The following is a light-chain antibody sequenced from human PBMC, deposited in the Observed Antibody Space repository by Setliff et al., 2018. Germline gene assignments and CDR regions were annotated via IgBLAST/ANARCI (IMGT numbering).Light chain of an antibody. CDR3: QQYATSPRT. J-gene: IGKJ1*01. CDR2: GAS. CDR1: QSVSSSY. Sequence: EIVLTQSPGTLSLSPGERATLSCRASQSVSSSYLAWYQQKPGQAPRILIYGASRRATGIPDRFSGSGSGTEFTLTISRLEPEDFAVYYCQQYATSPRTFGQGTKVDIK. V-gene: IGKV3-20*01.